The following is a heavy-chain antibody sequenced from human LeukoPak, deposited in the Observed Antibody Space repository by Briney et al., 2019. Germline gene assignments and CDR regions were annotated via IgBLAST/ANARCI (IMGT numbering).Heavy chain of an antibody. V-gene: IGHV4-39*01. CDR1: GDSISSSRYY. J-gene: IGHJ3*02. D-gene: IGHD2-15*01. CDR3: ARPPRHDFDDSRVHDAFDI. CDR2: IYYSGSI. Sequence: SETLSLTCTVSGDSISSSRYYGGWIRQPPGKGLEWTGSIYYSGSIWYHPSLKSRVTISVDTSKNQFSLKLTSVTAADTAVYYCARPPRHDFDDSRVHDAFDIWGQGTMVTVSS.